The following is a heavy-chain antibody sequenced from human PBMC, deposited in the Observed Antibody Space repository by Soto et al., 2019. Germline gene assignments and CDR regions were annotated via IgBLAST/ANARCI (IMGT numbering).Heavy chain of an antibody. V-gene: IGHV4-31*03. CDR2: IYYSGST. CDR3: ARGYVGTVVTPAAFDI. D-gene: IGHD2-21*02. CDR1: GGSISSGGYY. J-gene: IGHJ3*02. Sequence: QVQLQESGPGLVKPSQTLSLTCTVSGGSISSGGYYWSWIRQHPGKGLEWLGYIYYSGSTYYNPSLKSRVTISVDTSKNQFSLKLSSVTAADTAVYYWARGYVGTVVTPAAFDIWGQGTMVTVSS.